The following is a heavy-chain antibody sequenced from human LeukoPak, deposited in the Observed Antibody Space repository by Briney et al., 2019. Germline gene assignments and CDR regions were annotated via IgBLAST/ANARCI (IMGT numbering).Heavy chain of an antibody. J-gene: IGHJ5*02. Sequence: SETLSLTCTVSGGSISSSSYYWGWNRQAPGKGLEWIGCIYYSGSTYYNPSLKSRVTISVDTSKNQFSLKLSSVTAADTAVYYCAGAYCGGDCYYDNNWFDPWGQGTLVTVSS. CDR1: GGSISSSSYY. V-gene: IGHV4-39*01. CDR2: IYYSGST. CDR3: AGAYCGGDCYYDNNWFDP. D-gene: IGHD2-21*02.